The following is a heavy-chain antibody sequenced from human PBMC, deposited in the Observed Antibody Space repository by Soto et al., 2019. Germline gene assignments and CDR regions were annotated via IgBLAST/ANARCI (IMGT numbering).Heavy chain of an antibody. D-gene: IGHD1-7*01. CDR3: ARDRSITGTENWFDP. V-gene: IGHV1-69*13. Sequence: ASVKVSCKASGGTFSSYAISWVRQAPGQGLEWMGGIIPIFGTANYAQKFQGRVTITADESTSTAYMELSSLRSEDTAVYYCARDRSITGTENWFDPWGLGTLVTVSS. CDR2: IIPIFGTA. CDR1: GGTFSSYA. J-gene: IGHJ5*02.